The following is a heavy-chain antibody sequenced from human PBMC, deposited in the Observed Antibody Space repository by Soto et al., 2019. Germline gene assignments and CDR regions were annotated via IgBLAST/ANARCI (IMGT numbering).Heavy chain of an antibody. Sequence: ASVKVSCKASGYTFTSYDINWVRQATGQGLEWMGWMNPNSGNTGYAQKFQGRVTMTRNTSISTAYMELSSLRSEDTALYYCAKEWIWGSYRYRWFDPWGQGTLVTVSS. CDR3: AKEWIWGSYRYRWFDP. D-gene: IGHD3-16*02. CDR2: MNPNSGNT. J-gene: IGHJ5*02. V-gene: IGHV1-8*01. CDR1: GYTFTSYD.